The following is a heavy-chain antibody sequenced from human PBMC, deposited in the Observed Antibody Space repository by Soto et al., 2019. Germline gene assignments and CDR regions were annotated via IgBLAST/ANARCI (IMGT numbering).Heavy chain of an antibody. CDR1: ADTFTYYH. CDR3: AREPKESFYFDF. CDR2: IRPSGDDT. Sequence: QVLLVQSEAEVKKPGASVSVSCQASADTFTYYHIHWLRQAPGQGLEWLVIIRPSGDDTCYAPKIQGRVTLTRDTSTRTVYMELVSPRSDDTGVYYCAREPKESFYFDFWGQVTLVTVSS. V-gene: IGHV1-46*01. J-gene: IGHJ4*02.